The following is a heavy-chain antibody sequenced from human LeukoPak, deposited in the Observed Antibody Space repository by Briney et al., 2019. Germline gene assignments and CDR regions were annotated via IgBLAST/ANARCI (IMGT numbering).Heavy chain of an antibody. CDR2: IYGSGST. V-gene: IGHV4-59*06. J-gene: IGHJ4*02. Sequence: NPSETLSLTCTVSGGSIRSYYWSWIRQHPGKGLEWIGFIYGSGSTYYKSSLKSRVTISVDTSKNQFSLKLTSVTAADTAVYYCARWGFTRYCSGGSCYGGDYWGQGTLVTVSS. D-gene: IGHD2-15*01. CDR1: GGSIRSYY. CDR3: ARWGFTRYCSGGSCYGGDY.